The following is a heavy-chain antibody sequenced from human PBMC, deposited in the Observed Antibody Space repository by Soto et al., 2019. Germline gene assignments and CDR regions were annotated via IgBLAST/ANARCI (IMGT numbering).Heavy chain of an antibody. V-gene: IGHV3-23*01. CDR3: ARLSSITGARKRFGGGYHYSYGVDV. CDR2: LFGSGGGI. CDR1: GFPFSTYA. D-gene: IGHD1-20*01. J-gene: IGHJ6*04. Sequence: LGGSLSLSCASSGFPFSTYAMSWVRQAPGKGLEWVSGLFGSGGGISYADSVKGRLTISRDNAKNSLHLQMNSLRAEDTAVYYCARLSSITGARKRFGGGYHYSYGVDVGGKGTTVTVAS.